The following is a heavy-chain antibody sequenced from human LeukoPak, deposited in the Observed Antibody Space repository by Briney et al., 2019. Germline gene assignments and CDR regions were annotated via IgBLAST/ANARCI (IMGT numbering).Heavy chain of an antibody. Sequence: SVKVPCKASGGTFSSYAISWVRQAPGQGLEWMGGIIPIFGTANCAQKFQGRVTITADESTSTAYMELSSLRSEDTAVYYCANWAGTPAGYFSGPLDYWGQGTLVTVSS. V-gene: IGHV1-69*13. CDR2: IIPIFGTA. D-gene: IGHD6-19*01. CDR3: ANWAGTPAGYFSGPLDY. J-gene: IGHJ4*02. CDR1: GGTFSSYA.